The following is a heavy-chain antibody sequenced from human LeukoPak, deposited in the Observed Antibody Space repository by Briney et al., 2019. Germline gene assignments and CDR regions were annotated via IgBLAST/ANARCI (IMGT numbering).Heavy chain of an antibody. CDR3: ARFGITVVRGGKYYFDY. V-gene: IGHV4-59*08. CDR1: GGSISNYY. J-gene: IGHJ4*02. CDR2: IYYSGAT. D-gene: IGHD3-10*01. Sequence: NASETLSLTCTASGGSISNYYWSWIRQPPGKGLEWIGHIYYSGATKYNPSLKSRITISVDTSKNQFSLMLSSVTAADTAVYYCARFGITVVRGGKYYFDYWGQGTLVTVSS.